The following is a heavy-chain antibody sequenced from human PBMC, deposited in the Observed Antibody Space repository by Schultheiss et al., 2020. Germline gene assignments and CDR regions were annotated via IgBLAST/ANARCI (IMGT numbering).Heavy chain of an antibody. CDR3: ARKNHVVVAAWYFDL. D-gene: IGHD2-15*01. J-gene: IGHJ2*01. CDR1: GGSISSSNW. Sequence: SETLSLTCAVSGGSISSSNWWSWVRQPPGKGLEWIGEIYHSGSTNYNPSLKSRVTISVDKSKNQFSLKLSSVTAADTAVYYCARKNHVVVAAWYFDLWGRGTLVTVSS. V-gene: IGHV4-4*02. CDR2: IYHSGST.